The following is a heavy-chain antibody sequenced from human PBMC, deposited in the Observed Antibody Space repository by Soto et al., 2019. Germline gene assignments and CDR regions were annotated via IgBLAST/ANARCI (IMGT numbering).Heavy chain of an antibody. J-gene: IGHJ4*02. CDR1: GYTFSNYG. Sequence: ASVKVSCKASGYTFSNYGISWVRQAPGQGLEWMGWIIAYYGNTNYAQKLQGRVTMTTDTSTSTAYMELRSLTSDDTAVYYCARVHLPPYSSGHVDYWGQGTLVTVSS. CDR3: ARVHLPPYSSGHVDY. V-gene: IGHV1-18*01. D-gene: IGHD6-19*01. CDR2: IIAYYGNT.